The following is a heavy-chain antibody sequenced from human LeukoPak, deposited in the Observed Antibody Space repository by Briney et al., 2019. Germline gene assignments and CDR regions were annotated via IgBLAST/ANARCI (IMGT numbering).Heavy chain of an antibody. D-gene: IGHD3-22*01. V-gene: IGHV1-2*06. J-gene: IGHJ4*02. CDR2: INPNSGGT. CDR3: ARVLSTYYYDSSGLSH. CDR1: GYTFTGYY. Sequence: GASVKVSCKASGYTFTGYYMHWVRQAPGQGLEWMGRINPNSGGTNYAQKFQGRVTMPRDTSISTAYMELSRLRSDDTAVYYCARVLSTYYYDSSGLSHWGQGTLVTVSS.